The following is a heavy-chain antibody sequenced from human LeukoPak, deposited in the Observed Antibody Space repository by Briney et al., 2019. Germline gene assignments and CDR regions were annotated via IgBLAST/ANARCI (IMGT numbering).Heavy chain of an antibody. D-gene: IGHD6-19*01. Sequence: ASVKVSCKASGYTFTSYYMHWVRQAPGQGLEWMGIINPSGGSTSYAQKFQGRVTMTRDTSTSTVYMELSSLRSEDTAVYYCAREGSSGWYPGGPQDVYYFDYWGQGTLVTVSS. V-gene: IGHV1-46*01. CDR3: AREGSSGWYPGGPQDVYYFDY. CDR2: INPSGGST. J-gene: IGHJ4*02. CDR1: GYTFTSYY.